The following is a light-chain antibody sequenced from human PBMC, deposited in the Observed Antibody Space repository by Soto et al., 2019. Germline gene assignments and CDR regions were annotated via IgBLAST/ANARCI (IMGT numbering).Light chain of an antibody. CDR1: SSDVGSYNY. CDR2: DVS. V-gene: IGLV2-11*01. CDR3: CSYAGSYV. J-gene: IGLJ1*01. Sequence: QSALTQPASVSGSPGQSITISCTGTSSDVGSYNYVSWYQQHPGKAPKLMIYDVSKRPSGVPDRFSGSKSGNTASLTISGLQAEDEADYYCCSYAGSYVFGTGTKLTVL.